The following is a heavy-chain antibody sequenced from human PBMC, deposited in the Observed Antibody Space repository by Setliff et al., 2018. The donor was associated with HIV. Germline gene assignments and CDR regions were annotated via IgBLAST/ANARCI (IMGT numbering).Heavy chain of an antibody. CDR3: ARDVSLWNGYYNEAFDI. V-gene: IGHV1-2*02. J-gene: IGHJ3*02. CDR2: INPKTGDT. D-gene: IGHD3-3*01. Sequence: ASVKVSCKASGYTFTDYYVHWVRQAPGQGLEWMGWINPKTGDTSYIQDFQGRVTMTRDTSTSTVYMELSSLRAEDTAFYYCARDVSLWNGYYNEAFDIWGQGTMVTVSS. CDR1: GYTFTDYY.